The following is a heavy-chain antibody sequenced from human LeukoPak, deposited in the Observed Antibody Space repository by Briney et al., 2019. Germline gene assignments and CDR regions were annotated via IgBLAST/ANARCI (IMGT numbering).Heavy chain of an antibody. Sequence: PGGSLRLSCAVTGFTVSSNYMSWVRQAPGKGLEWVSLIYSGGRIFYADSVKGRFIISTDNSKNTLYLQMNSMRAEDTAVYYCASGFSYGKVGYWGQGTPVTVSS. V-gene: IGHV3-66*01. CDR3: ASGFSYGKVGY. CDR1: GFTVSSNY. J-gene: IGHJ4*02. D-gene: IGHD5-18*01. CDR2: IYSGGRI.